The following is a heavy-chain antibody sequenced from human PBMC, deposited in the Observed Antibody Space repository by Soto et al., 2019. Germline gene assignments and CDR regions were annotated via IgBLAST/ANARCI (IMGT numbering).Heavy chain of an antibody. CDR3: ARRWGDQQVCDF. J-gene: IGHJ4*02. V-gene: IGHV3-20*01. Sequence: EVQLVESGGGVARHGGSMRLSCAASGFTFEDHGMSWVRQAPGKGLEWLSDISWDGGTTVYADSVKGRFTVSRNNAKSSLYLQMNSLNPGYTAFYHCARRWGDQQVCDFLGQGTLVTVSS. D-gene: IGHD3-16*01. CDR1: GFTFEDHG. CDR2: ISWDGGTT.